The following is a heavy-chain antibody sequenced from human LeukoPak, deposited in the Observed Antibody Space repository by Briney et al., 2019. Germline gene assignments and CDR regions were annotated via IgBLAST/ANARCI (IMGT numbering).Heavy chain of an antibody. CDR1: GFTFSSYA. V-gene: IGHV3-23*01. CDR2: ISGSGGST. J-gene: IGHJ4*02. CDR3: AKGGHDYVWGSYRYYFDY. Sequence: GGSLRLSCAASGFTFSSYAMSWVRQAPGKGLEWVSAISGSGGSTYYADSVKGRFTISRDNSKSTLYLQMNSLRAEDTAVYYCAKGGHDYVWGSYRYYFDYWGQGTLVTVSS. D-gene: IGHD3-16*02.